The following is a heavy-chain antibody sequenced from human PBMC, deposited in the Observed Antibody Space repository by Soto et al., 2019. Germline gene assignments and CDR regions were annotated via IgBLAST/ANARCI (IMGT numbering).Heavy chain of an antibody. CDR3: ARAASYGIFDL. J-gene: IGHJ2*01. D-gene: IGHD3-10*01. CDR2: SRSNSHNI. V-gene: IGHV3-48*02. Sequence: EVQVVESGGGLVQTGGSLRLSCAASGFTLNTYSLNWVRQAPEKGLEWISNSRSNSHNIQYADSVKGRFTVSRDNAKNSVYLQMNSLRDEDTAVYYCARAASYGIFDLWGRGTLVTVSS. CDR1: GFTLNTYS.